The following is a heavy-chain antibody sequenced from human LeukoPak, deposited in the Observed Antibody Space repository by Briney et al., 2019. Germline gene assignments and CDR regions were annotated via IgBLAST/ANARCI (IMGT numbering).Heavy chain of an antibody. D-gene: IGHD6-6*01. CDR3: AELIGGRSSTGWFDP. Sequence: GESLKISCQSSGYTFTSYWIGWVRQMPGEGLQWMGIIYPGDSDTTYSPSFQGQVTISADKSISTAYLQCSSLNASDTASYYCAELIGGRSSTGWFDPWGQGTLVTVSS. V-gene: IGHV5-51*01. J-gene: IGHJ5*01. CDR1: GYTFTSYW. CDR2: IYPGDSDT.